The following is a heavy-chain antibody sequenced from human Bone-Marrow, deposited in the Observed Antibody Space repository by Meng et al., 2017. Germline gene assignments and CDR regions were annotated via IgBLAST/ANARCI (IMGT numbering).Heavy chain of an antibody. Sequence: GESLKISCAASGFTFDDYGMSWVRQAPGKGLEWVSGINWNGGSTGYADSVKGRFTISRDNAKNSLYLQMNSLRAEDTVLYYCARGRTVVTPSFDYWGQGTLVTVSS. J-gene: IGHJ4*02. V-gene: IGHV3-20*04. D-gene: IGHD4-23*01. CDR3: ARGRTVVTPSFDY. CDR2: INWNGGST. CDR1: GFTFDDYG.